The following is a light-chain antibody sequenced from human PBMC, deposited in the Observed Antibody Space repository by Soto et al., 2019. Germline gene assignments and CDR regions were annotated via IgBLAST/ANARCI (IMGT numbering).Light chain of an antibody. J-gene: IGLJ1*01. CDR1: SSDVGAYNY. CDR3: SSYTSSSTSYV. Sequence: QSVLTQPASVSGSPGQSITNSCTGTSSDVGAYNYVSWYQQHPGKAPKLMIYEVSNRPSGVSYRFSGSKSGNTASLTISGLQAEDEADYYCSSYTSSSTSYVFGTGTKVTVL. V-gene: IGLV2-14*01. CDR2: EVS.